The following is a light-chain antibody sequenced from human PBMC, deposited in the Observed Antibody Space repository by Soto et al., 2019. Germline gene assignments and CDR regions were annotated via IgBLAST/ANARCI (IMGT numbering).Light chain of an antibody. CDR3: QQYGASPFN. J-gene: IGKJ3*01. V-gene: IGKV3-20*01. CDR1: QGVSGTY. Sequence: EIVLTQSPGTLSLSPGERATLSCRASQGVSGTYLAWYQQRPGQAPKVLIYGASSRAAGIPDRFSGSGSGTDFTLTISRLEPEDFAVYHCQQYGASPFNFGPGTKVDIK. CDR2: GAS.